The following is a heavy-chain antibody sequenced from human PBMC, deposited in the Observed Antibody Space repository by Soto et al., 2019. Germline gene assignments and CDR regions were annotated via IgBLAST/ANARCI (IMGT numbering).Heavy chain of an antibody. CDR1: GYIFTSYY. D-gene: IGHD7-27*01. CDR3: SRGDPGETSPFDY. CDR2: INPFDGSR. J-gene: IGHJ4*02. Sequence: ASVKVSCKASGYIFTSYYLHWVRQAPGQGLEWMGWINPFDGSRMFAQSFQGRVTFTRDTSTSTVYMELSGLRSDDTAVYYCSRGDPGETSPFDYWGQGTLVTLSS. V-gene: IGHV1-46*03.